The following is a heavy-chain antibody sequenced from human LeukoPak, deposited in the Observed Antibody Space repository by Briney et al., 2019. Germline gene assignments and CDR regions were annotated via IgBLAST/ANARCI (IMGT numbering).Heavy chain of an antibody. D-gene: IGHD6-13*01. Sequence: GGSLRLSCAASGFTFSSYAMSWVRQAPGRGLEWVSAISGSGGSTYYADSVKGRFTISRDNSKNTLYLQMNSLRAVDTAVYYCAKTRSWLNELDYWGQGTLVTVSS. V-gene: IGHV3-23*01. J-gene: IGHJ4*02. CDR1: GFTFSSYA. CDR3: AKTRSWLNELDY. CDR2: ISGSGGST.